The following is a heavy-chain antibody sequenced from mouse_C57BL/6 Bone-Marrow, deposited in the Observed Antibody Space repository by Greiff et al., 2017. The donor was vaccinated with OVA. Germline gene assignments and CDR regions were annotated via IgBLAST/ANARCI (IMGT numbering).Heavy chain of an antibody. CDR2: IWSGGST. Sequence: VQGVESGPGLVQPSQSLSITCTVSGFSLTSYGVHWVRQSPGKGLEWLGVIWSGGSTDYNAAFISRLSISKDNSKSQVFFKMNSLQADDTAIYYCARKENYSNYAMDYWGQGTSVTVSS. J-gene: IGHJ4*01. CDR3: ARKENYSNYAMDY. D-gene: IGHD2-5*01. V-gene: IGHV2-2*01. CDR1: GFSLTSYG.